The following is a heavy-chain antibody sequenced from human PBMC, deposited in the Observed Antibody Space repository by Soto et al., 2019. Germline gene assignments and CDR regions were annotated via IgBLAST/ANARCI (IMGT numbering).Heavy chain of an antibody. J-gene: IGHJ4*02. V-gene: IGHV3-30*18. CDR2: VSHDGRNT. Sequence: VQLVESGGGVVQPGRSLRLSCAASGFTFSDYAMHWVRQAPGKGLEWVAVVSHDGRNTHYADSVKGLFTISRDSSKNTVRLEITSLRPEDRAGYNLGKVGRQWLVTSAFNYWGQGALVTVSS. CDR3: GKVGRQWLVTSAFNY. D-gene: IGHD6-19*01. CDR1: GFTFSDYA.